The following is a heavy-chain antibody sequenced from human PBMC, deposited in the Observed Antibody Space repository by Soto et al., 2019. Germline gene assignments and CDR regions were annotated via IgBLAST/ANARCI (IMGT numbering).Heavy chain of an antibody. D-gene: IGHD2-15*01. CDR3: ARDDGGSSYRFDY. V-gene: IGHV1-2*02. J-gene: IGHJ4*02. CDR1: GYTFTGYY. CDR2: INPNSGGT. Sequence: VASVKVSCKASGYTFTGYYIHWVRQAPGQGLEWMGWINPNSGGTNYAQKFQGRVTMTRDTSISTAYMELTRMRSDDTAMYYCARDDGGSSYRFDYWGQGTLVTVSS.